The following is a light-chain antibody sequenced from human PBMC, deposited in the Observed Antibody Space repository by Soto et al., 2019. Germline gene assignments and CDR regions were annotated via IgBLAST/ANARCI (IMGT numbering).Light chain of an antibody. CDR3: QQYDFLVT. CDR2: DAS. J-gene: IGKJ5*01. Sequence: DIQMTQSPSSXSAXVGDXXXXXXQASQDINNYLNWYQQKPGKAPELLIYDASNLQTGVPTRFSGSGSGKHFTFTISSLQPEDIATYFCQQYDFLVTFGQGTRLEIQ. V-gene: IGKV1-33*01. CDR1: QDINNY.